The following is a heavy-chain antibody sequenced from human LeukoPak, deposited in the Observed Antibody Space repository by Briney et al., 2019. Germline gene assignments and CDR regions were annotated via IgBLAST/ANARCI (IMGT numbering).Heavy chain of an antibody. CDR3: AKDKGIINGFYYFDS. J-gene: IGHJ4*02. CDR2: ISWNSDSI. D-gene: IGHD3-10*01. V-gene: IGHV3-9*01. CDR1: GFTFNEYA. Sequence: PGRSLRLSCSASGFTFNEYAMHWVRQAPGKGLEWVSSISWNSDSIAYADSVGGRFTISRDNAKSSLYLQMNSLRPGDTALYYCAKDKGIINGFYYFDSWGQGTLVAVSS.